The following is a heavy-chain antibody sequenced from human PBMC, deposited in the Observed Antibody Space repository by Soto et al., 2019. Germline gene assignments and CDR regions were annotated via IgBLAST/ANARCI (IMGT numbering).Heavy chain of an antibody. CDR3: AKGYGDYVDY. V-gene: IGHV3-30*18. Sequence: GGSLRLSCAASGFTFSSYGMHWVRQAPGKGLEWVAVISYDGSNKYYADSVKGRFTISRDNSKNTLYLQMNSLRAEDTAVYYCAKGYGDYVDYWGQGTLVTVSS. CDR1: GFTFSSYG. J-gene: IGHJ4*02. CDR2: ISYDGSNK. D-gene: IGHD4-17*01.